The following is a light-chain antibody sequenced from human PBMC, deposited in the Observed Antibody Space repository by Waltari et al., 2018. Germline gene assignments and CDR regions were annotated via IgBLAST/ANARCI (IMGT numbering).Light chain of an antibody. J-gene: IGKJ2*01. CDR3: QQYDKWLRYS. CDR2: GAS. Sequence: IVMTQSPATLSVSPGERAPLTCRASQSISTNLAWFQEKPGPAPRLLIYGASTRATGVPARFSGSGSGTYFTLVISSLQSEDFAVYYCQQYDKWLRYSFGQGTKLEIK. CDR1: QSISTN. V-gene: IGKV3-15*01.